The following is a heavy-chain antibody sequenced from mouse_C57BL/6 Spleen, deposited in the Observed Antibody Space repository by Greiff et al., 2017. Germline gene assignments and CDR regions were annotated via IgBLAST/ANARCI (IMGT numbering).Heavy chain of an antibody. Sequence: QVQLQQPGAELVKPGASVKLSCKASGYTFTSYWMHWVKQRPGRGLEWIGRIDPNRGGTKYNEKFKSKATLTVYKPSSTAYMQLSSLTSEDSAVYYGARGGGSSYPLYYAMDYWGQGTSVTVSS. CDR3: ARGGGSSYPLYYAMDY. D-gene: IGHD1-1*01. CDR2: IDPNRGGT. V-gene: IGHV1-72*01. CDR1: GYTFTSYW. J-gene: IGHJ4*01.